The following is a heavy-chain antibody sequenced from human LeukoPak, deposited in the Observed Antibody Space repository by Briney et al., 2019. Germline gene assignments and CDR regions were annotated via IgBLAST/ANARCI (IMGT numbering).Heavy chain of an antibody. J-gene: IGHJ4*02. Sequence: PSETLSLTCTVSGGSISGGYWSWIRQPPGRGLEWIGYVYTSGSTNYNPSLKSPVTSSVDTSKSQSALKLSSVTAADTAVYYCAKSYFDYSTYYSYYFNLWGQGALVTVSS. D-gene: IGHD4-11*01. CDR2: VYTSGST. CDR3: AKSYFDYSTYYSYYFNL. CDR1: GGSISGGY. V-gene: IGHV4-4*09.